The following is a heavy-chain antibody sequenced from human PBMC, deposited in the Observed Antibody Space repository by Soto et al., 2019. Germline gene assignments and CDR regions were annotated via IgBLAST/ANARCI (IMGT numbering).Heavy chain of an antibody. Sequence: QVQLQESGPGLVKPSDTLSLTCGVSGSSISSNYWWGWIRQTPGKGLEWIGYISSTVSTYYNPSLQRRVTISVDTYNNECSLTLTAVTAVYTAVYYFASKPNRLYYFYFWRQGTLVTVSS. CDR1: GSSISSNYW. D-gene: IGHD7-27*01. CDR3: ASKPNRLYYFYF. V-gene: IGHV4-28*01. J-gene: IGHJ4*02. CDR2: ISSTVST.